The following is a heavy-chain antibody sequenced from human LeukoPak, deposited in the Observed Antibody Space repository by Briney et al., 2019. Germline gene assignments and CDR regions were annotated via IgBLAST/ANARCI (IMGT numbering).Heavy chain of an antibody. V-gene: IGHV3-23*01. Sequence: PGGSLRLSCAASGFTFSNYAMSWVRQAPGKGLEWVSSISGSGGSTYYADSVKGRFTISRDNSKNTLYLQMNTLRAEDTAVYYCAKVKTTVITPFDYWGQGTLVTVSS. J-gene: IGHJ4*02. CDR3: AKVKTTVITPFDY. CDR1: GFTFSNYA. CDR2: ISGSGGST. D-gene: IGHD4-23*01.